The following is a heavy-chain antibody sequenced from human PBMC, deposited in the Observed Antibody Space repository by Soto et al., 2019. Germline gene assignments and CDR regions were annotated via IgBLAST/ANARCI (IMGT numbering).Heavy chain of an antibody. J-gene: IGHJ4*02. D-gene: IGHD6-19*01. CDR1: GGSFNSFA. CDR3: ARLEAGTVFDY. CDR2: IIPIFGTA. V-gene: IGHV1-69*13. Sequence: GTSVELTWKACGGSFNSFAIIWVRQAPGQGLEWMGGIIPIFGTANYAQKFQGRVTITADESTSTAYMELSSLRSEDTAVYYCARLEAGTVFDYWGQGTLVTVSS.